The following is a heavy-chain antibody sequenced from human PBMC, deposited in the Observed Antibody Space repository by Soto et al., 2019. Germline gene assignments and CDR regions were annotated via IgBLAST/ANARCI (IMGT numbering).Heavy chain of an antibody. V-gene: IGHV3-23*01. Sequence: GGSLRLSCAASGFTFSSYAMSWVRQAPGKGLEWVSAISGSGGSTYYADSVKGRFTISRDNSKNTLYPQMNSLRAEDTAVYYCAKKPMTTVTPTRVWFDPWGQGTLVTVSS. D-gene: IGHD4-17*01. CDR2: ISGSGGST. CDR1: GFTFSSYA. CDR3: AKKPMTTVTPTRVWFDP. J-gene: IGHJ5*02.